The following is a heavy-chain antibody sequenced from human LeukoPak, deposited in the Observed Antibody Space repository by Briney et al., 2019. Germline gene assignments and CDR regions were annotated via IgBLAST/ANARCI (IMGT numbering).Heavy chain of an antibody. CDR2: IYYSGST. D-gene: IGHD3-10*01. CDR3: ARAPLWFGELKPVYYYYMDV. CDR1: GGSISSGGYY. V-gene: IGHV4-31*03. J-gene: IGHJ6*03. Sequence: SETLSLTCTVSGGSISSGGYYWGWIRQHPGKGLEWIGYIYYSGSTYYNPSLKSRVTISVDTSKNQFSLKLSSVTAADTAVYYCARAPLWFGELKPVYYYYMDVWGKGTTVTVSS.